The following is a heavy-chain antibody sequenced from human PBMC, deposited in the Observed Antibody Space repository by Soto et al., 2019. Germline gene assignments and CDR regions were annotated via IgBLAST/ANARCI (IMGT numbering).Heavy chain of an antibody. V-gene: IGHV4-59*01. Sequence: KTSETLSLTCTVSGGSISSYYWSWIRQPPGKGLEWIGYIYYSGSTNYNPSLKSRVTISVDTSKNQFSLKLSSVTAADTAVYYCARGSGYYLYYFDYWGQGTLVTVS. CDR2: IYYSGST. D-gene: IGHD3-22*01. CDR1: GGSISSYY. CDR3: ARGSGYYLYYFDY. J-gene: IGHJ4*02.